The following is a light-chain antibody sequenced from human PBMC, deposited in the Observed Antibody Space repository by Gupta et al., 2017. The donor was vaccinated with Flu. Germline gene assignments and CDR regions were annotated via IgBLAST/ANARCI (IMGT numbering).Light chain of an antibody. V-gene: IGKV1-39*01. Sequence: GDRLTITCRASQSISTSLNWYQQKPGKAPKFLIYAASSLKSGVPSRFSGSGSGTDFTLTISSLQPEDFATYYCQQSHSSPPTFGQGTKLEIK. CDR2: AAS. CDR1: QSISTS. J-gene: IGKJ2*01. CDR3: QQSHSSPPT.